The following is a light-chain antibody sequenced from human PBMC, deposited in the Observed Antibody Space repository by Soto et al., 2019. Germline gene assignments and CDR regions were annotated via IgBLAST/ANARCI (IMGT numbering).Light chain of an antibody. Sequence: QSVLTQPPSASGSPGQSVTISCTGTSSDVGGYNYVSRYQQHPGKAPKLMIYEVSKRPSGVPDRFSGSKSGNTASLTVSGLQDEDEADYYCSSYAGSNMVFGGGTKLTVL. V-gene: IGLV2-8*01. CDR1: SSDVGGYNY. CDR3: SSYAGSNMV. J-gene: IGLJ2*01. CDR2: EVS.